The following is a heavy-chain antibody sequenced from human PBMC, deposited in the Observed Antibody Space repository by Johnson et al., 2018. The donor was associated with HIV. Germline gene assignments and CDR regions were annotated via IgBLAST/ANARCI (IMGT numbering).Heavy chain of an antibody. CDR2: IGTAGDT. J-gene: IGHJ3*02. V-gene: IGHV3-13*01. D-gene: IGHD1-26*01. CDR1: GFTVSTNY. Sequence: EQLVESGGGLVQPGGSLRLSCAASGFTVSTNYMSWVRQAPGKGLEWVSAIGTAGDTYYPGSVKGRFTISRENAKNSLYLQMNSLRAGDTAVYYCARAGVGAGAFDIWGQGTMVTVSS. CDR3: ARAGVGAGAFDI.